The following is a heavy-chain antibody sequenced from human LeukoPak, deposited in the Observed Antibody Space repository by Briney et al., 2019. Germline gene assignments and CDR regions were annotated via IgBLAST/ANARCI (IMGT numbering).Heavy chain of an antibody. V-gene: IGHV4-59*01. CDR2: IYYSGST. Sequence: SETLSFTGTVYGGSISSYYWSWNRQPPGQELKWIGYIYYSGSTNYIPSLNSRVTISVGTSKNQFSLKLSSVTAAYTAVYYCARGLTAYYYYGLDVWGQGTTVTVSS. D-gene: IGHD2-21*02. CDR1: GGSISSYY. CDR3: ARGLTAYYYYGLDV. J-gene: IGHJ6*02.